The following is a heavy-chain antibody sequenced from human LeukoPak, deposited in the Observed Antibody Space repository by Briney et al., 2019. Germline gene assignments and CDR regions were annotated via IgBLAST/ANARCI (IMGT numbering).Heavy chain of an antibody. CDR3: ARDRPYTCGWRGFDD. CDR2: IIPMFGIA. J-gene: IGHJ4*02. CDR1: GGTFSRYA. V-gene: IGHV1-69*01. D-gene: IGHD6-19*01. Sequence: SVKVSFKASGGTFSRYAISWVRQAPGQGLEWMGGIIPMFGIANYAQKFQGRVTITADESTSTAYMELSSLRSEDTAVYYCARDRPYTCGWRGFDDWGQGTLVTVSS.